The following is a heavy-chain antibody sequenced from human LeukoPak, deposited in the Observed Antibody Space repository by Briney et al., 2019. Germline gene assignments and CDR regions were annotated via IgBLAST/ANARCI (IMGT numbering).Heavy chain of an antibody. CDR2: ITSSSTYT. J-gene: IGHJ6*03. V-gene: IGHV3-21*01. CDR1: GFTFNTYN. D-gene: IGHD1-26*01. CDR3: ARDPYNGNYGDFYYYYMDV. Sequence: GGSLRLSCAASGFTFNTYNVNWVRQAPGKGLEWVSSITSSSTYTFYADSVKGRFTISRDNAKNSLYLQMNSLRDEDTAIYYCARDPYNGNYGDFYYYYMDVWGKGTTVTISS.